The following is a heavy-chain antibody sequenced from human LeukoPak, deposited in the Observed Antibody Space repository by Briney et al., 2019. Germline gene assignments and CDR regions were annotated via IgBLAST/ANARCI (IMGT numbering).Heavy chain of an antibody. J-gene: IGHJ3*02. D-gene: IGHD7-27*01. Sequence: GGSLRLSCAASGSTFSSYAMSWVRQAPGKGLEGVSAISGSGGSTYYADSVKGRFTISRDNSKNTLYLQMNSLRAEDTAVYYCAKDTMTGELLDAFDIWGQGTMVTVSS. V-gene: IGHV3-23*01. CDR1: GSTFSSYA. CDR2: ISGSGGST. CDR3: AKDTMTGELLDAFDI.